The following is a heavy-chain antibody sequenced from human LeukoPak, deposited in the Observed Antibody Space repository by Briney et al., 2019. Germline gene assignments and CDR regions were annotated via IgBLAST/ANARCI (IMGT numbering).Heavy chain of an antibody. J-gene: IGHJ4*02. V-gene: IGHV1-69*04. Sequence: ASVEVSCKASGGTFSSYAISWVRQAPGQGLEWMGRIIPILGIANYAQKFQGRVTITADKSTSTAYMELSSLRSEDTAVYYCARVPKYGSGSYSDYWGQGTLVTVSS. CDR2: IIPILGIA. D-gene: IGHD3-10*01. CDR3: ARVPKYGSGSYSDY. CDR1: GGTFSSYA.